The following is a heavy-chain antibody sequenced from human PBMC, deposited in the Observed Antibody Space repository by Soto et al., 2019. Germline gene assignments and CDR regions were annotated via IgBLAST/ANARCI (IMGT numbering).Heavy chain of an antibody. Sequence: QLQLQESGPGLVKPSETLSLTCTVSGGSISSSSYYWGWIRQPPGKGLEWIGSIYYSGSTYYNPSLKSRVTISVDTSKNQFSLKLSSVTAADTAVYYCARLPIPVGGMDVWGQGTKVTVSS. D-gene: IGHD1-26*01. J-gene: IGHJ6*02. CDR1: GGSISSSSYY. V-gene: IGHV4-39*01. CDR2: IYYSGST. CDR3: ARLPIPVGGMDV.